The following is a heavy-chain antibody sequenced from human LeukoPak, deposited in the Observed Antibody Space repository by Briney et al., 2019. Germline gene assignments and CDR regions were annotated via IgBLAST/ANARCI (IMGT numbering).Heavy chain of an antibody. CDR2: IIPIFGTA. J-gene: IGHJ4*02. CDR1: GGTFSSYA. Sequence: SVKVSSKASGGTFSSYAISWVRHTPGQGVEWMGRIIPIFGTANYAQKFQGRVTSTTDESTSTAYMELSSLRSEDTAVYYCASDRTMVRGVIYWGQGTLVTVSS. V-gene: IGHV1-69*05. D-gene: IGHD3-10*01. CDR3: ASDRTMVRGVIY.